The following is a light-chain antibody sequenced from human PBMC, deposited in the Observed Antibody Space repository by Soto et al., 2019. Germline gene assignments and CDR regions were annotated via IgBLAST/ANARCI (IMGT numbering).Light chain of an antibody. CDR3: QQYGSSPRT. V-gene: IGKV3-20*01. Sequence: EIVLTQSPGTLSLSPGERATLSCRASQSVSSSYLAWYQQKPCQAPRLLIYGASSRATGIPDRFSGSGSGKDFTLTISRLKPEDFAVYYCQQYGSSPRTFGQGTKVEIK. J-gene: IGKJ1*01. CDR2: GAS. CDR1: QSVSSSY.